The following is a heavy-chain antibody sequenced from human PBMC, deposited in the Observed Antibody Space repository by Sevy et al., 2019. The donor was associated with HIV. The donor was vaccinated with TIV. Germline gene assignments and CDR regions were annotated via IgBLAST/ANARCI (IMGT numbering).Heavy chain of an antibody. J-gene: IGHJ4*02. CDR1: GGSISNHY. V-gene: IGHV4-59*11. D-gene: IGHD6-13*01. CDR3: ARESIAAAGDFDY. CDR2: IYYSGST. Sequence: SETLSLTCSISGGSISNHYWSWIRQPPGKGLEWIGYIYYSGSTNYNPSLKSRVTISVDTSKNQFSLKLRSVTAADTAVYYCARESIAAAGDFDYWGQGTLVTVSS.